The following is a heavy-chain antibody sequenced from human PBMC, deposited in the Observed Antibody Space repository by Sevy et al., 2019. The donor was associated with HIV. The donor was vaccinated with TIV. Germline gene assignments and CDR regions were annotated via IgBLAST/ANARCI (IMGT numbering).Heavy chain of an antibody. V-gene: IGHV1-24*01. CDR2: FEPEDAET. J-gene: IGHJ4*02. D-gene: IGHD3-22*01. Sequence: ASVKVSCKVSGYTLSQLSLHWVRQAPGKGLECMGSFEPEDAETIYAQKFQGRVTMTEDRSTDTAYMELSSLRSEDTAVYFCATTKDYYDSSGSPFDYWGQGTLVTVSS. CDR3: ATTKDYYDSSGSPFDY. CDR1: GYTLSQLS.